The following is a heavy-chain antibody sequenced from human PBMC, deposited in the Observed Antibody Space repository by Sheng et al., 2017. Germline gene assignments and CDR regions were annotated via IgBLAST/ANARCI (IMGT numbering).Heavy chain of an antibody. Sequence: QVQLVQSGAEVKKPGSSVKVSCQASGGTSSSNGLSWVRQAPGQGLEWMGGIIPIVGVAVYEQRFQGRVTITADKSTGAVYMELTSLRSEDTAVYYCARPANGYEGYIDQWGPGTLVTVSS. V-gene: IGHV1-69*04. J-gene: IGHJ4*02. D-gene: IGHD5-12*01. CDR3: ARPANGYEGYIDQ. CDR2: IIPIVGVA. CDR1: GGTSSSNG.